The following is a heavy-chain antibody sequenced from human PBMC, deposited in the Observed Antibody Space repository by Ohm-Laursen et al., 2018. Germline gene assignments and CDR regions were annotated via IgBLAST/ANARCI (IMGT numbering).Heavy chain of an antibody. Sequence: TLSLTCTVSGGSISSYYWSWIRQPPGKGLEWIGYIYYSGSTNYNPSLKSRVTISVDTSKNQFSLKLSSVTAADTAVYYCVGRGSSSSDYYYGMDVWGQGTAVIVSS. V-gene: IGHV4-59*01. CDR3: VGRGSSSSDYYYGMDV. CDR1: GGSISSYY. D-gene: IGHD6-6*01. J-gene: IGHJ6*02. CDR2: IYYSGST.